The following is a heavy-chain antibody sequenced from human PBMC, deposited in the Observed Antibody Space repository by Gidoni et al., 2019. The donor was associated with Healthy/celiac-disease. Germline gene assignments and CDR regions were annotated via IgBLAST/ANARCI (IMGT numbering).Heavy chain of an antibody. CDR1: GGTFSSYA. Sequence: QVQLVQSGAEVKKPGSAVKVSCKASGGTFSSYAISWVRQAPGQGLEWMGGIIPIFGTANYAQKFQGRVTITADESTSTAYMELSSLRSEDTAVYYCARVREGYSYGYGAFDYWGQGTLVTVSS. J-gene: IGHJ4*02. D-gene: IGHD5-18*01. CDR3: ARVREGYSYGYGAFDY. CDR2: IIPIFGTA. V-gene: IGHV1-69*01.